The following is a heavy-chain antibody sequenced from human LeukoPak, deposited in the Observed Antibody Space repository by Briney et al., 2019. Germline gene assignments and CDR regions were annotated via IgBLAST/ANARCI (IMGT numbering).Heavy chain of an antibody. J-gene: IGHJ4*02. CDR1: GGSISSDY. CDR2: IYYIGST. Sequence: AETLSLTCTVSGGSISSDYWSWIRQPPGKGLEWIGYIYYIGSTNYNPSLKSRITISVDTSKSHFSLKLSSVTAADTAVYYCARVVGATGSSDYWGQGTLVTVSS. V-gene: IGHV4-59*01. CDR3: ARVVGATGSSDY. D-gene: IGHD1-26*01.